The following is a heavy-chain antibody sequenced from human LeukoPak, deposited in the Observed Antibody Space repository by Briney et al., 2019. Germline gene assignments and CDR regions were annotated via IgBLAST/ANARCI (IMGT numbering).Heavy chain of an antibody. CDR1: GFTVSSNY. D-gene: IGHD2-8*02. V-gene: IGHV3-66*01. Sequence: GGSLRLSCAASGFTVSSNYMSWVRQAPGKGLEWVSVIYSGGSTYYADSVKGRFTISRDNSKNTLYLQMNSLRAEDTAVYYCARDSAGGEFDYWGQGTLVTASS. J-gene: IGHJ4*02. CDR3: ARDSAGGEFDY. CDR2: IYSGGST.